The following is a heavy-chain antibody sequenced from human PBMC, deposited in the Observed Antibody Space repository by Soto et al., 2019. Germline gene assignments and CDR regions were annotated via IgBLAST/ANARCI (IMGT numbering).Heavy chain of an antibody. CDR3: ARDKITGRFDN. CDR1: GGAFSGYC. Sequence: QVQLQQWGAGLLKPSETLSLTCADYGGAFSGYCWTWIRQPPGTGLEWIGEINHSGSTNYNPSLKSRVTISVDTSQNPFSLKLTSVTAADTALYYWARDKITGRFDNCGQRTLVSVCS. V-gene: IGHV4-34*01. CDR2: INHSGST. J-gene: IGHJ4*02. D-gene: IGHD2-8*02.